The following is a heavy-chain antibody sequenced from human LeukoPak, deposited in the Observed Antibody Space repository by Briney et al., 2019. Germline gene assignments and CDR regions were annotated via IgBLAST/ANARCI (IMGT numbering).Heavy chain of an antibody. CDR3: ARQQDYSDYEVYYFDY. V-gene: IGHV4-34*01. CDR2: INHSGST. Sequence: SETLSLTCAVYGESFSGFYWSWIRQPPGKGLEWIGEINHSGSTNYNPSLKSRVTISVDTSKNQFSLKLSSVTAADTAVYYCARQQDYSDYEVYYFDYWGQGTLVTVSS. J-gene: IGHJ4*02. CDR1: GESFSGFY. D-gene: IGHD4-11*01.